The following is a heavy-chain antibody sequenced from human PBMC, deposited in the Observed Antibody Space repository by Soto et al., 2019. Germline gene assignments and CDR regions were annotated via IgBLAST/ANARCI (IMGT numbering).Heavy chain of an antibody. D-gene: IGHD1-26*01. CDR1: GYTFTSYG. Sequence: QVQLVQSGGEVKKPGASVKVSCKASGYTFTSYGISWVRQAPGQGLEWMGRISAYNGNTNYAQKLQGRVTMTTDTXTREAYMELRSLRSDDTAGYYCARVVGALGHWSDPWGQGTLVTVPS. J-gene: IGHJ5*02. V-gene: IGHV1-18*01. CDR3: ARVVGALGHWSDP. CDR2: ISAYNGNT.